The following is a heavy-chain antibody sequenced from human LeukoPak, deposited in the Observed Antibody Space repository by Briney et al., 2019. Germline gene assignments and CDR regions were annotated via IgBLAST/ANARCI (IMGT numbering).Heavy chain of an antibody. V-gene: IGHV3-30-3*01. CDR3: ARERQDTVIHSGAFDI. J-gene: IGHJ3*02. D-gene: IGHD2-21*02. Sequence: PGGSLRLSCAASGFTFSNYFMHWVRQAPGKGLEWVADITSDGSHTFYVESVKGRFTISRDNSMNTLYLQMNSLGPEDTAVYFCARERQDTVIHSGAFDIWGQGTMVTVSS. CDR1: GFTFSNYF. CDR2: ITSDGSHT.